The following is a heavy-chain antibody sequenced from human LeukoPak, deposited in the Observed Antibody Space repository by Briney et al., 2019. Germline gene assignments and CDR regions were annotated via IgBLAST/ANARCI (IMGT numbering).Heavy chain of an antibody. CDR2: IGGGGDT. V-gene: IGHV3-23*01. J-gene: IGHJ4*02. CDR3: ARHFDSSTYFFLYFDY. CDR1: GFTFSNYP. Sequence: PGASLRLSCVASGFTFSNYPTTWVRQAPGKGLEWVSAIGGGGDTYYADSVRGRFTISRDNSKNTLYLQMNSLRAEDTALYYCARHFDSSTYFFLYFDYWGQGTLVTVSS. D-gene: IGHD3-22*01.